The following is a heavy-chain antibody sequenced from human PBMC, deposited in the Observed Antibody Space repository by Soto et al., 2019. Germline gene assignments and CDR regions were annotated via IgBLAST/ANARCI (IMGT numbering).Heavy chain of an antibody. CDR2: IYSGGST. D-gene: IGHD2-21*02. J-gene: IGHJ6*02. CDR3: ARGGRCGGDCYSYYYYGMDV. V-gene: IGHV3-53*01. CDR1: GFTVSSNY. Sequence: GGSLRLSCAASGFTVSSNYMRWVRQAPGKGLEWVSVIYSGGSTYYADSVKGRFTISRDNSKNTLYLQMNSLRAEDTAVYYCARGGRCGGDCYSYYYYGMDVWGQGTTVTVSS.